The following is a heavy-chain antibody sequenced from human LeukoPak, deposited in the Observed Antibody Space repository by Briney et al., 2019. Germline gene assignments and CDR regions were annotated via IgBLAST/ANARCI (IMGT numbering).Heavy chain of an antibody. CDR2: YDPEDGET. Sequence: GASVKVSCKVSGYALTELSMHWVRQAPGKGLEWMGSYDPEDGETVYAQKFQGRATMTEDTSADTAYMELSSLRSEDTAVYYCATGHYGDSRHDYWGQGTLVTVSS. V-gene: IGHV1-24*01. CDR3: ATGHYGDSRHDY. CDR1: GYALTELS. J-gene: IGHJ4*02. D-gene: IGHD4-17*01.